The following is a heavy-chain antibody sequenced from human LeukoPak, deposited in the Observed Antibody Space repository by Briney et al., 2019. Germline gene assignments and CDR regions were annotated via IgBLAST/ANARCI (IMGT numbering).Heavy chain of an antibody. Sequence: ASVKVSCKASGYTFTSYYMHWVRQAPGHGLEWMGIINPSGGSTSYAQKFQGRVTMTRDTSTSTVYMELSSLRSEDTAVYYCARGDAFGEFYYYYGMDVWGQGTTVTVSS. CDR2: INPSGGST. CDR3: ARGDAFGEFYYYYGMDV. D-gene: IGHD3-10*01. V-gene: IGHV1-46*01. CDR1: GYTFTSYY. J-gene: IGHJ6*02.